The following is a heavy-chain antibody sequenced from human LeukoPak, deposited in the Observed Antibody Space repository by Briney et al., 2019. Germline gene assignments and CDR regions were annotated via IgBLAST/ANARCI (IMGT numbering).Heavy chain of an antibody. J-gene: IGHJ4*02. D-gene: IGHD6-13*01. CDR3: AKGRTGYIPDY. CDR1: GFTFSSYT. Sequence: GGSLRLSCAASGFTFSSYTMTWVRQAPGKGLEWVSVISGSGGTTNYADSVKGRFTISRDNSKNMLYLQMNSLRAEDTAVYYCAKGRTGYIPDYWGQGTLVTVSS. V-gene: IGHV3-23*01. CDR2: ISGSGGTT.